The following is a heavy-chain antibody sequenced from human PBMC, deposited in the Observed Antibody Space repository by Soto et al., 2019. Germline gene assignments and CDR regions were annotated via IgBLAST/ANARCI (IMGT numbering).Heavy chain of an antibody. D-gene: IGHD3-3*01. V-gene: IGHV5-51*01. CDR3: ARGGVSTRTFDY. CDR1: GYNFAGYW. J-gene: IGHJ4*02. CDR2: IYPSDSDA. Sequence: GESLKISCKGSGYNFAGYWIAWVRQMPGKGLELMGIIYPSDSDARYRPSFQGQVTISADKSISSAYLQWSSLRASDTAMYYCARGGVSTRTFDYWGQGTPVTVSS.